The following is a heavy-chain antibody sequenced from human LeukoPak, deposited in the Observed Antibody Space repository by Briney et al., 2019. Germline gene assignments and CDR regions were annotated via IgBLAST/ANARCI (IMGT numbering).Heavy chain of an antibody. CDR1: GGSISSYY. Sequence: SETLSLTCTVSGGSISSYYWSWIRQPPGKGLEWIGYIYTSGSTNYNPSLKSRVTISVDTSKNQFSLKLSSVTAADTAVYYCARYYSSSWYSQKGYYYVDVWGKGTTVTVSS. D-gene: IGHD6-13*01. J-gene: IGHJ6*03. V-gene: IGHV4-4*09. CDR3: ARYYSSSWYSQKGYYYVDV. CDR2: IYTSGST.